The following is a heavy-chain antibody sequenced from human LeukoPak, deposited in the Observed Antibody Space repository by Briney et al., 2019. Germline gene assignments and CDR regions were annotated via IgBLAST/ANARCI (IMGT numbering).Heavy chain of an antibody. V-gene: IGHV1-18*01. CDR3: ARVYQYCSSTSCSSYRVWFDP. CDR1: GYTFTSYG. D-gene: IGHD2-2*01. Sequence: ASVKVSCKASGYTFTSYGISWVRQAPGQGLEWMGWISAYNGNTNDAQKLQGRVTMTTDTSTSTAYMELRSLRSHDTAVYYCARVYQYCSSTSCSSYRVWFDPWGQGTLVTVSS. J-gene: IGHJ5*02. CDR2: ISAYNGNT.